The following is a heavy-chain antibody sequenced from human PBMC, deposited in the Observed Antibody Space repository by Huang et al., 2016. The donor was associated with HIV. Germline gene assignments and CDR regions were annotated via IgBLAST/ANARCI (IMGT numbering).Heavy chain of an antibody. CDR2: ILQSGNT. V-gene: IGHV4-61*01. Sequence: QVQLQESGPGLVKPAETLSLTCTVSGGSVSSDTYYWSWIRQSPGKGLEWIGYILQSGNTNYHPALKNRVTISIDTSKNQCSLRLTAETAADTAFYYCASSGEDDSGNYTSSLDFWGQGTLIIVSS. CDR3: ASSGEDDSGNYTSSLDF. D-gene: IGHD3-22*01. J-gene: IGHJ4*02. CDR1: GGSVSSDTYY.